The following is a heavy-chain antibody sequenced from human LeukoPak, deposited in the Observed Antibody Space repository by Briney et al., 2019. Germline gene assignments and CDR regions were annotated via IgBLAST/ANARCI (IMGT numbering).Heavy chain of an antibody. CDR1: GFTFSIYW. V-gene: IGHV3-7*01. CDR3: ARDPDYGGSRFFGDS. Sequence: PGGSLRLSCAASGFTFSIYWMTWVRQAPGKGLEWVANIQQDGSGKYYVDSVKGRFTISRDNAKNSLYLQMNSLRAEDTAVYYCARDPDYGGSRFFGDSWGQGTLVTVSS. CDR2: IQQDGSGK. D-gene: IGHD4-23*01. J-gene: IGHJ4*02.